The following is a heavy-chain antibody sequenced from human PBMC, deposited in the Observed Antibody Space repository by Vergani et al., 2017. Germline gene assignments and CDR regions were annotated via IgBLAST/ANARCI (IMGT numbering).Heavy chain of an antibody. Sequence: EVQLLESGGGLVQPGGSLRLSCAASGFTFSSYAMSWVRQAQGKGLEWVSAISGSGGSTYYADSVKGRFTISRDNSKNTLYLQMNSLRAEDTAVYYCAKGQGASYGYYYYGMDVWGQGTTVTVSS. CDR2: ISGSGGST. CDR3: AKGQGASYGYYYYGMDV. J-gene: IGHJ6*02. D-gene: IGHD3-10*01. V-gene: IGHV3-23*01. CDR1: GFTFSSYA.